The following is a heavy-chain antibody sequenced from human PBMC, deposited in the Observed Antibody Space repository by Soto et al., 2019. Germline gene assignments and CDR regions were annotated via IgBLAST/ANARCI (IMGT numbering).Heavy chain of an antibody. V-gene: IGHV1-24*01. J-gene: IGHJ4*02. D-gene: IGHD2-8*01. Sequence: ASVKVSCKVSGYTLTELSMHWVRQAPGKGLEWMGGFDPEDGETIYTQKFQGRVTMTEDTSTDTAYMELSSLRSEDTAVYYCATVLGYCTNGVCYTYFDYWGQGTLVTVSS. CDR3: ATVLGYCTNGVCYTYFDY. CDR2: FDPEDGET. CDR1: GYTLTELS.